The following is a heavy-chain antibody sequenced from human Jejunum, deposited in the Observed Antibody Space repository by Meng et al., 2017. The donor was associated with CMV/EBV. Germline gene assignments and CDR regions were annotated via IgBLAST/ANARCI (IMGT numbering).Heavy chain of an antibody. CDR3: TRADSSNYGSIFYY. V-gene: IGHV3-73*01. D-gene: IGHD4-11*01. Sequence: PFSGCAVHWVHQASGKGLEWVVRIRGKARSYATAYAASVKGRFTISRDYSKNTAYLQMNSLKAEDTAVYYCTRADSSNYGSIFYYWSQGTLVTVSS. J-gene: IGHJ4*02. CDR2: IRGKARSYAT. CDR1: PFSGCA.